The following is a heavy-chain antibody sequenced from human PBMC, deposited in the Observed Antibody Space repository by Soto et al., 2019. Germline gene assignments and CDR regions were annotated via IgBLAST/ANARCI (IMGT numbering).Heavy chain of an antibody. J-gene: IGHJ4*02. CDR1: GYTFTSYD. CDR3: ARGRSYGFPFDY. D-gene: IGHD5-18*01. Sequence: QVQLVQSGAEVKKPGASVKVSCKASGYTFTSYDINWVRQATGQGLEWMGWMNPNSGNTGFAQKFKGRVAMTRNTSISTAYRELSSLRSEDTAVYYCARGRSYGFPFDYWGQGTPVTVSS. CDR2: MNPNSGNT. V-gene: IGHV1-8*01.